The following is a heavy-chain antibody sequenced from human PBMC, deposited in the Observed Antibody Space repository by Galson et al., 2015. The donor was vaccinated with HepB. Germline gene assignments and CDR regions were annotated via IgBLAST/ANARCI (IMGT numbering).Heavy chain of an antibody. J-gene: IGHJ4*02. Sequence: SLRLSCAASGFTFSSYGMHWVRQAPGKGLEWVAVISYDGSNKYYADSVKGRFTISRDNSKNTLYLQMNSLRAGDTAVYYCAKPYCSGGSCYSFLFDYWGQGTLVTVSS. D-gene: IGHD2-15*01. CDR3: AKPYCSGGSCYSFLFDY. CDR2: ISYDGSNK. V-gene: IGHV3-30*18. CDR1: GFTFSSYG.